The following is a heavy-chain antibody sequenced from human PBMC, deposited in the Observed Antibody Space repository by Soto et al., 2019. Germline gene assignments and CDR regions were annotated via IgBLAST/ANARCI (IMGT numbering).Heavy chain of an antibody. CDR2: ISSNGGST. CDR3: AREELERHDAFDI. V-gene: IGHV3-64*01. D-gene: IGHD1-1*01. Sequence: VQLVESGGGLVQPGGSLRLSCAASGFTFSSYAMHWVRQAPGKGLEYVSAISSNGGSTYYANSVKGRFTISRDNSKNTLYLQMGSLRAEDMAVYYCAREELERHDAFDIWGQGTMVTVSS. CDR1: GFTFSSYA. J-gene: IGHJ3*02.